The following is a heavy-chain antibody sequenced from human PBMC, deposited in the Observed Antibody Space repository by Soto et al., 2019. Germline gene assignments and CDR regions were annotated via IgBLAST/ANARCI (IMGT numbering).Heavy chain of an antibody. CDR3: ARDGIAGYSSSWYAVPEKYNWFDP. J-gene: IGHJ5*02. Sequence: SEPLCLTCTVSGGSISSYYWSCIRQPPGKGLEWIGYIYYSASTSYNPSLKSRVTISVDTSKNQFSLKLSSVTAADTAVYYCARDGIAGYSSSWYAVPEKYNWFDPWGQGTLVTVSS. V-gene: IGHV4-59*01. CDR1: GGSISSYY. CDR2: IYYSAST. D-gene: IGHD6-13*01.